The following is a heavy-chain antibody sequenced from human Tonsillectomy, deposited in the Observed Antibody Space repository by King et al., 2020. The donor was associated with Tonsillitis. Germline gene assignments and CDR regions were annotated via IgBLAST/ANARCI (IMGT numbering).Heavy chain of an antibody. CDR3: AAFDSAGYYGGFDY. CDR1: RFTFSSYS. V-gene: IGHV3-30-3*01. CDR2: ISYDGSNK. D-gene: IGHD3-22*01. Sequence: VQLVESGGGVVQPGTSLRLSCVASRFTFSSYSMHWVRQAPGKGLEWVAFISYDGSNKHYAHSVKGRFTISRDNSKNTLYLQMNSLRADDTAVYYCAAFDSAGYYGGFDYWGQGTLVTVSS. J-gene: IGHJ4*02.